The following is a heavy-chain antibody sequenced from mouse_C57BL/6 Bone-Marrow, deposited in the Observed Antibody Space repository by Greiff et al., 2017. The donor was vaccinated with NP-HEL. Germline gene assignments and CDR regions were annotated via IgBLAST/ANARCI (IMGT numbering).Heavy chain of an antibody. CDR1: GFSLTSYG. J-gene: IGHJ3*01. CDR2: IWSGGST. Sequence: VQLVESGPGLVQPSQSLSITCTVSGFSLTSYGVHWVRQSPGKGLEWLGVIWSGGSTDYNAAFISRLSISKDNSKSQVFFKMNSLQADDTAIYYCARGAGCDFAYWGQGTLVTVSA. V-gene: IGHV2-2*01. CDR3: ARGAGCDFAY.